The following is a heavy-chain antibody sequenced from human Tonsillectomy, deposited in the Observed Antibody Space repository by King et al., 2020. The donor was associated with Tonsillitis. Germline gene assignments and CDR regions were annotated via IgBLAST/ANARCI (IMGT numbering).Heavy chain of an antibody. Sequence: QLQESGPGLVKPSETLSLTCTVSGDSVSSSTHYWGWIRQPPGKGLEWIGSIIDSGKTYLHPSLRGGVTISVDTSKSQMSLRLSSVTATDTAIYYCARHADRGLLVTAFDIWGQGTMLTVS. CDR1: GDSVSSSTHY. V-gene: IGHV4-39*01. CDR3: ARHADRGLLVTAFDI. J-gene: IGHJ3*02. D-gene: IGHD4-23*01. CDR2: IIDSGKT.